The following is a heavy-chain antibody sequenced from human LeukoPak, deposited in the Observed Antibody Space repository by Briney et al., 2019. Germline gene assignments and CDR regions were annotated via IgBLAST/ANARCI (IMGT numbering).Heavy chain of an antibody. Sequence: GGSLRLSCAASGFTFSSYAMSWVRQAPGKGLEWVSAISGSGGSTYYADFVKGRFTISRHNSKNTLYLQMNNLRAGETAVYYCAKLETYYYGSWSSSAFDIWGQGTMVTVSS. CDR1: GFTFSSYA. CDR2: ISGSGGST. J-gene: IGHJ3*02. D-gene: IGHD3-10*01. CDR3: AKLETYYYGSWSSSAFDI. V-gene: IGHV3-23*01.